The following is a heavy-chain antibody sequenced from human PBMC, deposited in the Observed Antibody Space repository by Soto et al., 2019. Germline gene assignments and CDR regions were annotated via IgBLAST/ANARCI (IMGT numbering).Heavy chain of an antibody. CDR2: ITPMFGRP. J-gene: IGHJ5*02. Sequence: QAQLVQSGAEVKKPGSSVKVSCKASGGTFSNYAINWVRQAPGQGLEWMGDITPMFGRPNYAQKFQGRVTITADDSTSTAYMALSSRRSDYSALYYCAREVRVHTPDCSPGGEGTLVTVSP. CDR3: AREVRVHTPDCSP. V-gene: IGHV1-69*01. D-gene: IGHD2-15*01. CDR1: GGTFSNYA.